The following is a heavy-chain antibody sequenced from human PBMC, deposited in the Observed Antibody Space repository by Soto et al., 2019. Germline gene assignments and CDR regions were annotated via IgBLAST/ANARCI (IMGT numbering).Heavy chain of an antibody. Sequence: EVQLLESGGGLVQPGGSLRLSCAASGFTFSSYVMSWVRQAPGKGLEWLSAISGSGGSTYYADSVKGRFTISRDNSKNTLYLQMHSLRAEDTAVYYCAKDTVVVVAATWDVWGQGTTVTVSS. CDR1: GFTFSSYV. CDR2: ISGSGGST. V-gene: IGHV3-23*01. D-gene: IGHD2-15*01. J-gene: IGHJ6*02. CDR3: AKDTVVVVAATWDV.